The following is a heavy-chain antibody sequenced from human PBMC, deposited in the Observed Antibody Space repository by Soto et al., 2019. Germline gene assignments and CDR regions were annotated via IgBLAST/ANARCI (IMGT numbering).Heavy chain of an antibody. V-gene: IGHV4-31*03. CDR2: IYYSGST. D-gene: IGHD6-19*01. J-gene: IGHJ4*02. Sequence: QVQLQESGPGLVKPSQTLSLTCTVSGGSISSGGYYWSWIRQHPGKGLEWIGYIYYSGSTYYNPALKSRVTISVDTSKNQFSLKLSSVTAADTAVYYCAVSIAVAGTFDYWGQGTLVTVSS. CDR3: AVSIAVAGTFDY. CDR1: GGSISSGGYY.